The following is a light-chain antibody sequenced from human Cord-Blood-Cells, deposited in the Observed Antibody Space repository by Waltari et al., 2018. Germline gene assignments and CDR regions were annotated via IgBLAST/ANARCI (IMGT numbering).Light chain of an antibody. CDR3: QQYNSYSPWT. J-gene: IGKJ1*01. Sequence: IQMTQSPSTLSASVGDRVTITCRASHSISSGLAWYQQKPGKAPKLLIYKASSLESGVPSRFSGSGSGTEFTLTISSLQPDDFATYYCQQYNSYSPWTFGQGTKVEIK. V-gene: IGKV1-5*03. CDR2: KAS. CDR1: HSISSG.